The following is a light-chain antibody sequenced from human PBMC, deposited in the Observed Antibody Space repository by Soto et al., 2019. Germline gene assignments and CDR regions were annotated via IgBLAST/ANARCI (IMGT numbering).Light chain of an antibody. CDR2: GAS. CDR3: QQYKNWPLT. Sequence: EIVMTQSPATLSVSPGERATLSCRASQSVSSNLAWYQQKPGQAPRLLIYGASTSATGIPARFSGSGSGTEFTLNISSLESEDFAVYYCQQYKNWPLTFGGGTKVEIK. V-gene: IGKV3D-15*01. CDR1: QSVSSN. J-gene: IGKJ4*01.